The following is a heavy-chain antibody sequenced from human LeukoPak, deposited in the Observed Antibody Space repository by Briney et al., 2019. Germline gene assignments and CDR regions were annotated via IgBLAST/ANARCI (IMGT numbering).Heavy chain of an antibody. Sequence: GGSLRLSFAASGFTFSSYGMHWVRQAPGKGLEWVAFIRYDGGNKYYADSVKGRFTISRDNSKNTLYLQMNSLRAEDTAVYYCAKPKGGELSAFDFWGQGTMVTVSS. D-gene: IGHD3-16*02. CDR1: GFTFSSYG. V-gene: IGHV3-30*02. J-gene: IGHJ3*01. CDR2: IRYDGGNK. CDR3: AKPKGGELSAFDF.